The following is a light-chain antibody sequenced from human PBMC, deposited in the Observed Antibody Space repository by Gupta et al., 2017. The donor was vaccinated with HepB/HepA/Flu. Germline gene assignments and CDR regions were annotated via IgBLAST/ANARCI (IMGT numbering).Light chain of an antibody. CDR3: MQALQTRIT. CDR2: LGS. Sequence: IVMTQSPLSLPVTPGEPASISCRSSQSLLHSNGYNYLDWYLQKPGQSPQLLIYLGSNRARGVPDRFSGSGSGTDFTLKISRGEAEDVGVYYCMQALQTRITFGPGTKVKIK. J-gene: IGKJ3*01. CDR1: QSLLHSNGYNY. V-gene: IGKV2-28*01.